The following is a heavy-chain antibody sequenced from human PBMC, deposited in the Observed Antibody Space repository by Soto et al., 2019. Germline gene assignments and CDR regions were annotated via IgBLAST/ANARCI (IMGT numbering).Heavy chain of an antibody. CDR2: INAGNGHT. J-gene: IGHJ5*02. CDR3: ARAVWFDP. Sequence: ASVKVSGKASAYTFTRYAMHWVRQAPGQRLEWMGWINAGNGHTKYSQKFQGRVTITRDTSASTAYMELSSLRSEDTAVYYCARAVWFDPWGQGTLVTVSS. V-gene: IGHV1-3*01. CDR1: AYTFTRYA.